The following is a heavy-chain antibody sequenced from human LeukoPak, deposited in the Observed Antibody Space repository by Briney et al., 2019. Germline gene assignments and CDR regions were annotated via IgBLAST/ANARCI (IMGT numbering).Heavy chain of an antibody. D-gene: IGHD1-26*01. V-gene: IGHV4-4*08. CDR1: GGSIESYY. CDR3: ARELGTKGARGAFDI. J-gene: IGHJ3*02. Sequence: SETLSLTCSVSGGSIESYYWSWIRQPPGKGLEFIGYIAASGTTKHNPSLKSRVTLSMDTSKNQFSLKLSSVTAADTAVYYCARELGTKGARGAFDIWGQGTMVTVSS. CDR2: IAASGTT.